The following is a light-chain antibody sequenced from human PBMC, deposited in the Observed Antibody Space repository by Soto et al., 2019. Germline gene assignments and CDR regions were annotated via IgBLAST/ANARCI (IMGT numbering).Light chain of an antibody. J-gene: IGKJ3*01. V-gene: IGKV3-20*01. CDR1: QSVSSTY. Sequence: EIVLTQSPGTLSLSPGERATLSCRASQSVSSTYLAWYQQKPGQAPRLLISGASTRATGIPDRFSGSGSGTDFTLTISRLEPEDLAVYYCQQYGGSPPIFTFGPGTTVDVK. CDR3: QQYGGSPPIFT. CDR2: GAS.